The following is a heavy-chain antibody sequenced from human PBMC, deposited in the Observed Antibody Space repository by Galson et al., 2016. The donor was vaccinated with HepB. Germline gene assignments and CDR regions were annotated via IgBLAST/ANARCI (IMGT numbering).Heavy chain of an antibody. CDR2: IDHSGGT. J-gene: IGHJ6*03. D-gene: IGHD1-14*01. Sequence: SETLSLTCGVYGGSFSAYYWTWIRQHPAKGLEWIGEIDHSGGTNYNPSLKGRVTMSIDTSTNQFSLNLSSVTAADTAVYFCARGRNGRARPLYYMDVWGKGTTVSVSS. CDR3: ARGRNGRARPLYYMDV. V-gene: IGHV4-34*01. CDR1: GGSFSAYY.